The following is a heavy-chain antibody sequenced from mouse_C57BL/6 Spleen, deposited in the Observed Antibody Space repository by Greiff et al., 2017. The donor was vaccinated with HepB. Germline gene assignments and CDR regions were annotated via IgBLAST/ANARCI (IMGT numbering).Heavy chain of an antibody. V-gene: IGHV5-16*01. Sequence: EVKLVESEGGLVQPGSSMKLSCTASGFTFSDYYMAWVRQVPEKGLEWVANINYDGSSTYYLDSLKSRFIISRDNAKNILYLQMSSWKSEDTATYYCARGDYYGSYWYFDVWGTGTTVTVSS. CDR1: GFTFSDYY. CDR2: INYDGSST. J-gene: IGHJ1*03. D-gene: IGHD1-1*01. CDR3: ARGDYYGSYWYFDV.